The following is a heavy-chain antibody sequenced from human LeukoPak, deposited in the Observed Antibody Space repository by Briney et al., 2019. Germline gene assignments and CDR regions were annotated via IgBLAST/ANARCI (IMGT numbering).Heavy chain of an antibody. CDR2: INSDGSST. CDR1: GFTFSSYW. Sequence: GGSLRLSCAASGFTFSSYWMHWVRQAPGEGLVWVSRINSDGSSTSYADSVKGRFTISRDNAKNTLYLQMNSLRAEDTAVYYCARDVNRGFDYWGQGTLVTVSS. V-gene: IGHV3-74*01. CDR3: ARDVNRGFDY. J-gene: IGHJ4*02. D-gene: IGHD1-14*01.